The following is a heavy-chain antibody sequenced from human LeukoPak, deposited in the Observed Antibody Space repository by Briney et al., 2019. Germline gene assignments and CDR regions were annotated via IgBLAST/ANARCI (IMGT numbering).Heavy chain of an antibody. CDR2: IYYSGST. CDR3: ARVPGDY. J-gene: IGHJ4*02. CDR1: GGSISSYY. D-gene: IGHD7-27*01. V-gene: IGHV4-59*08. Sequence: SETLSLTCTVSGGSISSYYWSWIRQPPGKGLEWIGYIYYSGSTNYNPSLKSRVTISVDTSKNQFSLKLSSVTAADTAVYYCARVPGDYWGQGTLVTVPS.